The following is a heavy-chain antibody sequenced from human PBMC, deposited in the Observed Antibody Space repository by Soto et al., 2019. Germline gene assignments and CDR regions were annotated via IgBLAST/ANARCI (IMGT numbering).Heavy chain of an antibody. CDR3: ASGIGRYSSGWYYPYDY. CDR1: GYTFTSYG. CDR2: MNPNSGNT. Sequence: ASVKVSCKASGYTFTSYGINWVRQATGQGLEWMGWMNPNSGNTGYAQKFQGRVTMTRNTSISTAYMELSSLRSEDTAVYYCASGIGRYSSGWYYPYDYWGQGTLVTVSS. D-gene: IGHD6-19*01. J-gene: IGHJ4*02. V-gene: IGHV1-8*01.